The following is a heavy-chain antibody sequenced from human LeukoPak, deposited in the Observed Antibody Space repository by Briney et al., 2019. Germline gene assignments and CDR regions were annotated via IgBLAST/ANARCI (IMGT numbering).Heavy chain of an antibody. CDR3: AKEHMAAAVYYFDY. Sequence: PGGSLGLSCAASGFTLTNYAMSWVRQAPGKGLEWVSSINPSSGNTYYADSVKGRFTIFGDNSKNTLYLQMNSLRAEDTAVYYCAKEHMAAAVYYFDYWGQGTLVTVSS. CDR2: INPSSGNT. J-gene: IGHJ4*02. CDR1: GFTLTNYA. V-gene: IGHV3-23*01. D-gene: IGHD2-15*01.